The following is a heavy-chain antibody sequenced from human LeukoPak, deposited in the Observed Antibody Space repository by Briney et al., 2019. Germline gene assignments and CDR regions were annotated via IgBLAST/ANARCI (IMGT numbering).Heavy chain of an antibody. D-gene: IGHD6-13*01. CDR3: ARALSAVFIDY. V-gene: IGHV3-33*01. J-gene: IGHJ4*02. CDR2: IWYDGSNK. Sequence: PGGSLRLSCAASGFTFSSYAMHWVRQAPGKGLEWVAVIWYDGSNKYYADSMKGRFIISRDNSKNTLFLQMNSLRAEDTAVYYCARALSAVFIDYWGQGTLVTVSS. CDR1: GFTFSSYA.